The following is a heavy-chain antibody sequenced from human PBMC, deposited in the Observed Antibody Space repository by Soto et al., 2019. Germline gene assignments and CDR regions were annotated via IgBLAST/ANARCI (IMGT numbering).Heavy chain of an antibody. CDR1: GYTFTGYY. CDR3: ARGYSSSPLDP. D-gene: IGHD6-6*01. V-gene: IGHV1-2*02. Sequence: QVQLVQSGAEVKKPGASVKVSCKASGYTFTGYYMHWVRQAPGQGLEWMGWINPNSGGTNYAQKLQGRVTMTRDTSISTAYMELSRLRSDDTAVYYCARGYSSSPLDPWGQGTLVTVSS. CDR2: INPNSGGT. J-gene: IGHJ5*02.